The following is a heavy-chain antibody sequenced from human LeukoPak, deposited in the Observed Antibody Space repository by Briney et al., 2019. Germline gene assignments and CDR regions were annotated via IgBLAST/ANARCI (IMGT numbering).Heavy chain of an antibody. CDR1: GGSISPYY. CDR2: IYYSGSI. CDR3: AGSGGLANQGAVFDY. Sequence: SETLSLTCTVSGGSISPYYWSWIRQPPGMGLEWIGYIYYSGSINYNPSLKSRVTISVDTSRNQFSMKLNSVTAADTAVYYCAGSGGLANQGAVFDYWGQGTLATVSS. D-gene: IGHD3-10*01. J-gene: IGHJ4*02. V-gene: IGHV4-59*01.